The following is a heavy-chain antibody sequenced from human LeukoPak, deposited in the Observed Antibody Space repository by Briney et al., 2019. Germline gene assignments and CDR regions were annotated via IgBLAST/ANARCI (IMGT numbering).Heavy chain of an antibody. D-gene: IGHD6-13*01. V-gene: IGHV3-30*18. Sequence: GGSLRLSCAASGFTFSSYGMHWVRQAPGKGLEWVEVISYDGSNKYYADSVKGRFTISRDNSKNTLYLQMNSLRAEDTAVYYCAKAGSWYGRAIDYWGQGTLVTVSS. CDR1: GFTFSSYG. CDR3: AKAGSWYGRAIDY. J-gene: IGHJ4*02. CDR2: ISYDGSNK.